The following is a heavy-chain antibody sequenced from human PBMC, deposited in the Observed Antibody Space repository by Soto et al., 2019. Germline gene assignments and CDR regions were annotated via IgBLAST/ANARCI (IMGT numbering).Heavy chain of an antibody. V-gene: IGHV4-34*01. D-gene: IGHD6-13*01. Sequence: SETLSLTCAVYGGSFSGYYWSWIRQPPGKGLEWIGEINHRGSTNYNPSLKSRVTISVDTSKNQFSLKLSSVTAADTAVYYCARSGYSSSWYRAPFDYWGQGTLVTVSS. CDR1: GGSFSGYY. J-gene: IGHJ4*02. CDR3: ARSGYSSSWYRAPFDY. CDR2: INHRGST.